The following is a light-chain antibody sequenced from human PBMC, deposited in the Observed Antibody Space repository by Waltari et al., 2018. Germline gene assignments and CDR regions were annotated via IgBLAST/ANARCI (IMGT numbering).Light chain of an antibody. Sequence: SFDLTQPPSVSVSPGQTATITCSGPRLGLKTSCWYQQKPGQSPVLVIYEDNKRPSGIPGRFSGSNSGNTATLTISGTQSLDEADYYCQAWDTKTVFGGGTKLTVL. J-gene: IGLJ3*02. V-gene: IGLV3-1*01. CDR1: RLGLKT. CDR3: QAWDTKTV. CDR2: EDN.